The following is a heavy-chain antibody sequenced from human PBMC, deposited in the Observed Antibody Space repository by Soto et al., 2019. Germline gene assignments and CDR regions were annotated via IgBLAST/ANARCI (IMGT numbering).Heavy chain of an antibody. CDR2: IDPSDSYT. J-gene: IGHJ2*01. CDR3: ARPQTDRLGYWYFDL. V-gene: IGHV5-10-1*03. CDR1: GYSFTSYW. Sequence: EVQLVQSGAEVKKPGESLRISCKGSGYSFTSYWISWVRQMPGKGLEWMGRIDPSDSYTNYSPSFQGHVTISADKSISTAYLQWSSLKASDTAMYYCARPQTDRLGYWYFDLWGRGTLVTVSS.